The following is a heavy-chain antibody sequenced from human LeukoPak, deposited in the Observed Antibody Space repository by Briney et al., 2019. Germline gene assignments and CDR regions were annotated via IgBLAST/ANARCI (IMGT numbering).Heavy chain of an antibody. Sequence: PGGSLRLSXAASGFTFSSYSMNWARQAPGKGLEWVSSISSSSSYIYYADSVKGRFTISRDNAKNSLYLQMNSLRAEDTAVYYCARDPSTYYYDSSGYYNWFDPWGQGTLVTVSS. CDR1: GFTFSSYS. CDR2: ISSSSSYI. D-gene: IGHD3-22*01. J-gene: IGHJ5*02. V-gene: IGHV3-21*01. CDR3: ARDPSTYYYDSSGYYNWFDP.